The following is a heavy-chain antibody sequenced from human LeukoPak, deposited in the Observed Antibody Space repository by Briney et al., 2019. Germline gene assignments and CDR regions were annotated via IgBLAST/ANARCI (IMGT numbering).Heavy chain of an antibody. V-gene: IGHV4-38-2*01. J-gene: IGHJ5*02. D-gene: IGHD2-2*01. Sequence: KPSETLSLTCAVSGYSISSGYYWGWIRQPPGKGLEWIGSIYHSGSTYYNPPLKSRVTISVDTSKNQFSLKLSSVTAADTAVYYCASIAIVLVPAAIGWFDPRGQGTLVTVSS. CDR1: GYSISSGYY. CDR2: IYHSGST. CDR3: ASIAIVLVPAAIGWFDP.